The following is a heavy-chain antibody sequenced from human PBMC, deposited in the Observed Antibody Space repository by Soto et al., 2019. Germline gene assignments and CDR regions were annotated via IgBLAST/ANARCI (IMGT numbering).Heavy chain of an antibody. J-gene: IGHJ4*02. CDR3: ARDTANLVSDY. V-gene: IGHV1-18*01. CDR1: GYTFTSYG. Sequence: ASVKVSCKTPGYTFTSYGISWVRQAPGQGLEWMGWISAYNGNTNYAQKLQGRVTMTADTSTSTAYMELRSLRSDDTAVYYCARDTANLVSDYWGQGTLVTVSS. D-gene: IGHD5-18*01. CDR2: ISAYNGNT.